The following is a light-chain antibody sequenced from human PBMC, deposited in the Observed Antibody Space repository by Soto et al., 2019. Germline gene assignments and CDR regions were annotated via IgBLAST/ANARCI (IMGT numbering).Light chain of an antibody. V-gene: IGKV3-15*01. CDR3: QQYNTWPWT. CDR1: QTVSNN. Sequence: EIVMTQSPATLSLSPGERATLSCRASQTVSNNLAWYQHKPGQAPRLLIYGASTRAAGIPARFSGSGSGTEFTLTISSLQSEDLAVYYCQQYNTWPWTFGQGTKVEIK. J-gene: IGKJ1*01. CDR2: GAS.